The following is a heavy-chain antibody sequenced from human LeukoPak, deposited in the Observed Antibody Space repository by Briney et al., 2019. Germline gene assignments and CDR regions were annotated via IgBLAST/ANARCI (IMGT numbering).Heavy chain of an antibody. CDR2: IYSGGST. V-gene: IGHV3-53*01. D-gene: IGHD3-9*01. J-gene: IGHJ4*02. Sequence: GGSLRLSCAASGFTVSSNYMSWVRQAPGKGLEWVSVIYSGGSTYYADSVKGRFTISRDNSKNTLYLQMNSLRAEDTAVYYCARRPRNDILTGTPFDYWGQGILVTVSS. CDR1: GFTVSSNY. CDR3: ARRPRNDILTGTPFDY.